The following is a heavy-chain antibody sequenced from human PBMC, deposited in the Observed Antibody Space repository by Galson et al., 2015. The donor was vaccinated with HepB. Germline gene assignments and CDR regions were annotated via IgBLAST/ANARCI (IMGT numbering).Heavy chain of an antibody. D-gene: IGHD2-2*01. V-gene: IGHV3-30*02. Sequence: SLRLSCAASGFTFSSYGMHWVRQAPGKGLEWVAFIRYDGSNKYYADSVKGRFTISRDNSKNTLYLQMNSLRAEDTAVYYCACGYCSSTSCYYYYGMDVWGQGTTVTVSS. CDR2: IRYDGSNK. CDR1: GFTFSSYG. J-gene: IGHJ6*02. CDR3: ACGYCSSTSCYYYYGMDV.